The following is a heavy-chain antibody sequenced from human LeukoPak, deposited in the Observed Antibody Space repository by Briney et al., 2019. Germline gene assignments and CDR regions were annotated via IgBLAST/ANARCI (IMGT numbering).Heavy chain of an antibody. D-gene: IGHD3-22*01. CDR3: AREIVAGRGYYYYYIDV. Sequence: ALVKVSCKASGYTFSSNGIYWVRQAPGQGLEWMGWISAHNGDTNYAQKFQGRVSMTADTSTSTAYMELRSLRSDDTAVYYCAREIVAGRGYYYYYIDVWGSGTTVTVSS. V-gene: IGHV1-18*01. CDR1: GYTFSSNG. CDR2: ISAHNGDT. J-gene: IGHJ6*03.